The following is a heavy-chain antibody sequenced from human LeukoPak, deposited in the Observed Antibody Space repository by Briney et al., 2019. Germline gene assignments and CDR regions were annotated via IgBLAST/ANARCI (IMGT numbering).Heavy chain of an antibody. CDR1: GYTFTGYY. Sequence: ASVKVSCKASGYTFTGYYMHWVRQAPGQGLEWMGWISAYNGNTNYAQKLQGRVTMTRDTSTSTVYMELSSLRSEDTAVYYCARGGFGELLDVVYWGQGTLVTVSS. J-gene: IGHJ4*02. D-gene: IGHD3-10*01. CDR3: ARGGFGELLDVVY. CDR2: ISAYNGNT. V-gene: IGHV1-18*04.